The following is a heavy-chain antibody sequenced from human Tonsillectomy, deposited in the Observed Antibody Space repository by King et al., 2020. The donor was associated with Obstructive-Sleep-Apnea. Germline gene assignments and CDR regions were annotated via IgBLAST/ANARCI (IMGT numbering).Heavy chain of an antibody. V-gene: IGHV4-30-2*01. J-gene: IGHJ4*02. CDR3: ARAYDHSGHQFDS. CDR2: IYPTGST. D-gene: IGHD3-22*01. Sequence: LQLQESGSGLVKPSQTLSLTCAVSGDSINSGGYSWSWIRQPPGKGLEWCGYIYPTGSTYYNPSLKSRVAISADRSKNQFSLKLISVTAADTAVYYCARAYDHSGHQFDSWGQGTLVTVSS. CDR1: GDSINSGGYS.